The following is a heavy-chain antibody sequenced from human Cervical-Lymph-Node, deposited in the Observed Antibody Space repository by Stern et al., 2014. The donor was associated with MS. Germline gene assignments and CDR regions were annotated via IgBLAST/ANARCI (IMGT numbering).Heavy chain of an antibody. CDR3: ARTFYSGSDAFDI. V-gene: IGHV4-28*01. CDR1: GYSISSSNW. D-gene: IGHD1-26*01. Sequence: QVQLVQSGPGLVKPSDTLSLTCAVSGYSISSSNWWGWIRQPPGKGLEWIADIYYSGSTYYNPSLKSRVTMSVDTSKNQFSLKLSSVTAVDTALYYCARTFYSGSDAFDIWGQGTMVTVSS. CDR2: IYYSGST. J-gene: IGHJ3*02.